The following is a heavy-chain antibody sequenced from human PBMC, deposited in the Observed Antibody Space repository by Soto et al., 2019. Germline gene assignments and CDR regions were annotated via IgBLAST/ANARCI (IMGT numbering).Heavy chain of an antibody. CDR2: IIPIFDAT. D-gene: IGHD3-10*01. Sequence: QVQMVQSGAEVKKPGSSARVSCKVSGGTFSRHSISWVRQAPGQGLEWMGGIIPIFDATQYAQKFQGRLTITADESTTTFHMDLSGLRPEDTAIYYYARDLTSVRGSWGQGTLVTGS. V-gene: IGHV1-69*01. CDR3: ARDLTSVRGS. CDR1: GGTFSRHS. J-gene: IGHJ4*02.